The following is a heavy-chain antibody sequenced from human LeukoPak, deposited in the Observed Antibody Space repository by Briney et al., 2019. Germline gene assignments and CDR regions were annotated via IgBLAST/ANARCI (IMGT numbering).Heavy chain of an antibody. Sequence: SETLSLTCTVSGRSFSMYYLLWIRQPAPKGLDWMGRIYTTWSTNYNPSLKSRVTMSVDTYKNQFSLNLNSVTAADTAVYYCARGPTTVTRDFDYWGQGTLVTVSS. D-gene: IGHD4-17*01. V-gene: IGHV4-4*07. CDR1: GRSFSMYY. CDR2: IYTTWST. CDR3: ARGPTTVTRDFDY. J-gene: IGHJ4*02.